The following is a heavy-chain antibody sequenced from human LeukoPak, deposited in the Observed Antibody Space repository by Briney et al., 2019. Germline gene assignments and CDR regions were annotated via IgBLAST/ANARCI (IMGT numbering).Heavy chain of an antibody. D-gene: IGHD3-16*01. CDR2: INSDGSTT. CDR1: GFTFSSYW. Sequence: PGGSLRLSCADSGFTFSSYWMQWVRQAPGKGLVWISRINSDGSTTNYADSVKGRFTISRDNAKNTLYLQMNSLRAEDTAVYYCARELGDYYYGMDVWGQGTTVTVSS. V-gene: IGHV3-74*01. CDR3: ARELGDYYYGMDV. J-gene: IGHJ6*02.